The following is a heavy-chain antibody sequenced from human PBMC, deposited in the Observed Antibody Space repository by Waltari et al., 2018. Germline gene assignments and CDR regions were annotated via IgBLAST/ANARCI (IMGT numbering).Heavy chain of an antibody. V-gene: IGHV4-39*07. CDR1: GGSISSSSYY. D-gene: IGHD6-13*01. CDR2: IYYSGST. CDR3: ARDAGTGSSWYWVDV. Sequence: QLQLQESGPGLVKPSETLSLTCTVSGGSISSSSYYWGWIRQPPGKGLEWIGSIYYSGSTYYNPSLKSRVTISVDTSKNQFSLKLSSVTAADTAVYYCARDAGTGSSWYWVDVWGKGTTVAISS. J-gene: IGHJ6*04.